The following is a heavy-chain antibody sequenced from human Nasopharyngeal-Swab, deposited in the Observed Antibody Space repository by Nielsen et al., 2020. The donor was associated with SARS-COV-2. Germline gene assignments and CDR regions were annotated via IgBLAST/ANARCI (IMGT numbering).Heavy chain of an antibody. D-gene: IGHD1-26*01. Sequence: SDTLSLTCTVSGGSISSSSYSWGWIRQPPGKGLEWIGSIYYSGSTYYNPSLKSRVTISVDTSKNQFSLKLSSVTAADTAVYYCARQPKVGATHYFDYWGQGTLVTVSS. CDR3: ARQPKVGATHYFDY. V-gene: IGHV4-39*01. CDR1: GGSISSSSYS. J-gene: IGHJ4*02. CDR2: IYYSGST.